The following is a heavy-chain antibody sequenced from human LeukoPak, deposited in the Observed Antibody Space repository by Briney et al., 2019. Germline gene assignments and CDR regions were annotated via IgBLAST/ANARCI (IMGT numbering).Heavy chain of an antibody. CDR2: ISSSSTI. D-gene: IGHD2-15*01. Sequence: GGSLRLSCAASGYTFTTYWMSWVRQAPGKGLEWVSYISSSSTIYYADSVKGRFTISRDNAKNSLYLQMNSLRAEDTATYYCARDKGSSYLSSFDYWGQGALVTVSS. CDR1: GYTFTTYW. V-gene: IGHV3-48*01. CDR3: ARDKGSSYLSSFDY. J-gene: IGHJ4*02.